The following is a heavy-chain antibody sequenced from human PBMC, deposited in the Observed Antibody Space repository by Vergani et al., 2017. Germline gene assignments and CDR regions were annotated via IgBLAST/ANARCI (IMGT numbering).Heavy chain of an antibody. CDR1: GGSISSSSYY. CDR3: ARGGWGTVTTFFHYGMDV. V-gene: IGHV4-61*01. Sequence: QLQLQESGPGLVKPSETLSLTCTVSGGSISSSSYYWSWIRQPPGKGLEWIGYIYYSGSTNYNPSLKSRVTISVDTSKKQFSLKLSSVTAADTAVYYCARGGWGTVTTFFHYGMDVWGQGTTVTVSS. CDR2: IYYSGST. D-gene: IGHD4-17*01. J-gene: IGHJ6*02.